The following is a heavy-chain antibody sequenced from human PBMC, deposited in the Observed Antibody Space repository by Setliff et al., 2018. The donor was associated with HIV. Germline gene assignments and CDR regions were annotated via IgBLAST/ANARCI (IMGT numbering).Heavy chain of an antibody. V-gene: IGHV4-39*01. CDR1: GGSISSSIYY. D-gene: IGHD6-6*01. J-gene: IGHJ4*02. CDR2: IYYSGSTYYYGGST. CDR3: ARHDTEYSSYPIDY. Sequence: TCTVSGGSISSSIYYWGWIRQPPGKGLEWIGFIYYSGSTYYYGGSTYYNPSLKSRVTISVDTSKNQFSLKLSSVTAADTAVHYCARHDTEYSSYPIDYWGQGNLVTVSS.